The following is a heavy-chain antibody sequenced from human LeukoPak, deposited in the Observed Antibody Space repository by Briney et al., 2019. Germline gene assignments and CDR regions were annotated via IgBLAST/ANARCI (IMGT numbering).Heavy chain of an antibody. V-gene: IGHV4-39*01. CDR3: ARQRYSGSPTTFDY. CDR2: IYYSGST. Sequence: SETLSLTCTVSGGSISSSSYYWGWIRQPPGEGLEWIGSIYYSGSTYYNPSLKSRVTISVDTSKNQFSLKLSSVTAADTAVYYCARQRYSGSPTTFDYWGQGTLVTVSS. D-gene: IGHD1-26*01. CDR1: GGSISSSSYY. J-gene: IGHJ4*02.